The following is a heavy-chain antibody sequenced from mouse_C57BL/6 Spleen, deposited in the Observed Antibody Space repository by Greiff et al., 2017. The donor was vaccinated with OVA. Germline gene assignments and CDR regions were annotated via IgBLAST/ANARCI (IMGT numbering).Heavy chain of an antibody. CDR2: IDPSDSET. J-gene: IGHJ4*01. CDR1: GYTFTSYW. V-gene: IGHV1-52*01. Sequence: VQLQQPGAELVRPGSSVKLSCKASGYTFTSYWMHWVKQRPIQGLEWIGNIDPSDSETHYNQKFKDKATLTVDKSSSTAYMQRSSLTAEDSAVYYCARGYSNYVAMDYWGQGTSVTVSS. CDR3: ARGYSNYVAMDY. D-gene: IGHD2-5*01.